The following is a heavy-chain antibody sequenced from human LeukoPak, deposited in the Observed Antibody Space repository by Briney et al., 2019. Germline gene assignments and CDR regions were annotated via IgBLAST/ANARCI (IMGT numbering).Heavy chain of an antibody. CDR3: AREDEAYYDFWSGYYTPYYFDY. J-gene: IGHJ4*02. CDR1: GFTFSSYW. V-gene: IGHV3-7*01. D-gene: IGHD3-3*01. CDR2: IKQDGSEK. Sequence: PGGSLRLSCAASGFTFSSYWMRWVRQAPGKGLEWVANIKQDGSEKYYVDSVKGRFTISRDNAKNSLYLQMNSLRAEDTAVYYCAREDEAYYDFWSGYYTPYYFDYWGQGTLVTVSS.